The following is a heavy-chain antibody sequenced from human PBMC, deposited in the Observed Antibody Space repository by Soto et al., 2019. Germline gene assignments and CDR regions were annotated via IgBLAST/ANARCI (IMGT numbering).Heavy chain of an antibody. D-gene: IGHD5-12*01. CDR3: ARSSGYDPYYYYGMDV. V-gene: IGHV5-51*01. CDR2: IYPGDSDT. Sequence: GESLRISCRVSGYSFASYGGGWVRQMPGKGLEWMGIIYPGDSDTRYSPSFQGQVTISADKSISTAYLQWNSLKASDTATYYCARSSGYDPYYYYGMDVWGQGTTVTVSS. CDR1: GYSFASYG. J-gene: IGHJ6*02.